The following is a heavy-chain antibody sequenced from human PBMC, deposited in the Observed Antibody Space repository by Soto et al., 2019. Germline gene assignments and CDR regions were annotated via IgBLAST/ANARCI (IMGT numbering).Heavy chain of an antibody. CDR3: ARDNEVGGTSEWLPTYYGMDV. CDR2: ISSSSSYI. Sequence: GGSLRLSCAASGFTFSSYTMNWVRQAPGKGLEWVSSISSSSSYIYYADSVKGRFTISRDNAKNSLYLQMNSLRAEDTAVYYCARDNEVGGTSEWLPTYYGMDVWGQGTTVTVSS. J-gene: IGHJ6*02. V-gene: IGHV3-21*01. D-gene: IGHD3-3*01. CDR1: GFTFSSYT.